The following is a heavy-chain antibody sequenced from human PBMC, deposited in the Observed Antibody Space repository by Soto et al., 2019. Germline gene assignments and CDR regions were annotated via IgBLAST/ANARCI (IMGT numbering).Heavy chain of an antibody. CDR3: ARSGSGSYRRPIDY. Sequence: SETLSLTCTVSGGSISSSSYYWGWIRQPPGKGLEWIGSIYYSGSTYYNPSLKSRVTISVDTSKNQFSLKLSSVTAADAAVYYCARSGSGSYRRPIDYWGQGTLVTVSS. D-gene: IGHD3-10*01. CDR2: IYYSGST. V-gene: IGHV4-39*01. CDR1: GGSISSSSYY. J-gene: IGHJ4*02.